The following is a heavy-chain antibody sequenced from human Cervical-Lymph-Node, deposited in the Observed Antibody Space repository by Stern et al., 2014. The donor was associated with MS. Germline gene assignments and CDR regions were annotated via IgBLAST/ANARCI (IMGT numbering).Heavy chain of an antibody. CDR3: ARDRPDFWTGYGMDV. V-gene: IGHV1-69*01. CDR1: GGTFRGYA. Sequence: QLVQSGAELKKPGSSVKVSCKASGGTFRGYAISWVRQAPGQGLEWIGGTIPIFGTANYAQNFRGRLTMTADESTSTAYMELSRLRSDDTAVYYCARDRPDFWTGYGMDVWGQGTTVSVSS. D-gene: IGHD3-3*01. J-gene: IGHJ6*02. CDR2: TIPIFGTA.